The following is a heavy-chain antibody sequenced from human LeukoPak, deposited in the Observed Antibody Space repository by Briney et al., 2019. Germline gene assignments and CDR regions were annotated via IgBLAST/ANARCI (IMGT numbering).Heavy chain of an antibody. CDR3: AKGYCISTKCFFDY. J-gene: IGHJ4*02. Sequence: GGSLRLSCAASGFTFDDYAMHRVRQAPGKGLEWVSGINWNSGSIDSADSVKGRFTISRDNAVNSLYLQMNSLRAEDTALYYCAKGYCISTKCFFDYWGQGTLVTVSS. CDR2: INWNSGSI. D-gene: IGHD2-2*01. CDR1: GFTFDDYA. V-gene: IGHV3-9*01.